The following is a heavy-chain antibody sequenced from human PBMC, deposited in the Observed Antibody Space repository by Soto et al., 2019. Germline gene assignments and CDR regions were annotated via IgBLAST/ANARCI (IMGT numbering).Heavy chain of an antibody. CDR3: AKGGATYGLLTHDY. Sequence: GGSLRLSCVVSGFTFSNFAMSWVRQAPGKGLEWVSTLTGSSGVTYYADSVKGRFAISRDNSRNTLSLQMNSLTAEGTAVYYCAKGGATYGLLTHDYWGQGTLV. CDR1: GFTFSNFA. CDR2: LTGSSGVT. V-gene: IGHV3-23*01. J-gene: IGHJ4*02. D-gene: IGHD3-9*01.